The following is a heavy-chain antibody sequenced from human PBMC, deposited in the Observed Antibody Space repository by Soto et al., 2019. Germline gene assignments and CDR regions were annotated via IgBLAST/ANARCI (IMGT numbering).Heavy chain of an antibody. Sequence: QVQLVQSGAEVKKPGSSVQVSCKASGGTFSSYAISWVRQAPGHGLEWLGGIIPISGTANYAQKFQGRVTITADESTSTAYMELSSLRSEDTAVYYCARSQGSSTSLEIYYYYYYGMDVWGQGTTVTVSS. V-gene: IGHV1-69*01. CDR2: IIPISGTA. CDR1: GGTFSSYA. CDR3: ARSQGSSTSLEIYYYYYYGMDV. D-gene: IGHD2-2*01. J-gene: IGHJ6*02.